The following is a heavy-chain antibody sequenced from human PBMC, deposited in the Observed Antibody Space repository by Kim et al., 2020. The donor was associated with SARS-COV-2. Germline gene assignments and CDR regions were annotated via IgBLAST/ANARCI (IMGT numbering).Heavy chain of an antibody. CDR3: ARYRFRSWPDY. CDR2: T. J-gene: IGHJ4*02. V-gene: IGHV4-59*01. D-gene: IGHD6-13*01. Sequence: TTYNPPLRRRVTISVDTSKNQFSLKLSSVTAADTAVYYCARYRFRSWPDYWGQGTLVTVSS.